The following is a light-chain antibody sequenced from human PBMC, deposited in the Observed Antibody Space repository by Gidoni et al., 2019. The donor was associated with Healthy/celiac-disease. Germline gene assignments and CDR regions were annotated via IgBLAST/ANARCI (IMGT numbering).Light chain of an antibody. CDR3: SSYTSSSTWV. J-gene: IGLJ3*02. V-gene: IGLV2-14*01. CDR1: SSDVGGYHY. CDR2: EVI. Sequence: QSDLTQPASVSGSPGQSITISCTGTSSDVGGYHYVSWYQQHPGKAPKLMIYEVINRPSGVSNRFSGSKSGNTASLTISGLPAEDEADYYCSSYTSSSTWVFGGGTKLTVL.